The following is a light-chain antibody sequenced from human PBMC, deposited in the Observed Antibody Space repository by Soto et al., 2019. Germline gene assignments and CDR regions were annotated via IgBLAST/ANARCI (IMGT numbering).Light chain of an antibody. V-gene: IGKV1-5*01. J-gene: IGKJ4*01. CDR1: KNINTW. Sequence: DIQMTQSPSTLSASVGDRVTITCRASKNINTWVAWYQQKPGKAPKLLIYDASSLESGVPSRVSGSGSGTEFTLTISSLQPDDFATYYCQQYKSYPLTFGGGTKVDNK. CDR3: QQYKSYPLT. CDR2: DAS.